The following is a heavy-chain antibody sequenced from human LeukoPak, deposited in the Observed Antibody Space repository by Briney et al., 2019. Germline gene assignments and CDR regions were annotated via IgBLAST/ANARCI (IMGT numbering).Heavy chain of an antibody. CDR2: INSDGSST. J-gene: IGHJ4*02. Sequence: SGGSLRLSCAASGFTFSSYWMHWVRQAPGKGLVWVSRINSDGSSTSYADSVKGRFTISRDNAKNTLYLQMNSLRPEDTAVYYCSSAASGQPDYWGQGTLVIVSS. D-gene: IGHD6-13*01. CDR1: GFTFSSYW. V-gene: IGHV3-74*01. CDR3: SSAASGQPDY.